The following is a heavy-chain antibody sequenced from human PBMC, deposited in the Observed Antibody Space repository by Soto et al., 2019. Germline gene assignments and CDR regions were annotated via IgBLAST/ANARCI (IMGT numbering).Heavy chain of an antibody. J-gene: IGHJ3*02. CDR3: ARDWEGSGDICYGAFDI. D-gene: IGHD2-15*01. CDR1: GFTFSSYG. CDR2: IWYDGSSK. V-gene: IGHV3-33*01. Sequence: PWWSLRLSCAASGFTFSSYGMHWVRQAPGKGLGWVAVIWYDGSSKYYADSVKGRFTIPRDNSKNTLYLQMNSLRAEDTAVYYYARDWEGSGDICYGAFDIWGQGTMDTGSS.